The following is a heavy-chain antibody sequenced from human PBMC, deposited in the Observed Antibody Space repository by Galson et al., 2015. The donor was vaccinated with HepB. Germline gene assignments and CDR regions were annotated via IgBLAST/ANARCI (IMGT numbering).Heavy chain of an antibody. CDR1: GGSISSYY. Sequence: ETLSLACTVSGGSISSYYWSWIRQPPGKGLEWIGYIYYSGSTNYNPSLKSRVTISVDTSKNQFSLKLSSVTAADTAVYYCARVTGPAGDYGGKLPGWFDPWGQGTLVTVSS. CDR3: ARVTGPAGDYGGKLPGWFDP. D-gene: IGHD4-23*01. V-gene: IGHV4-59*01. J-gene: IGHJ5*02. CDR2: IYYSGST.